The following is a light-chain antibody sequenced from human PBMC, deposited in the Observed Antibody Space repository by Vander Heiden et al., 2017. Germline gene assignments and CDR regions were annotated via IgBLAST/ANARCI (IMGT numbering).Light chain of an antibody. CDR1: QSISSY. J-gene: IGKJ1*01. CDR2: AAS. Sequence: DIHMTQSPSSLAASVGERVARTCRASQSISSYLNWYQHKPGKAPKLLLYAASILQRGVPSRFSGSGSGTDFTLTISRLQPDAFATHYCQQSDSTPRTFGQGTKVEIK. V-gene: IGKV1-39*01. CDR3: QQSDSTPRT.